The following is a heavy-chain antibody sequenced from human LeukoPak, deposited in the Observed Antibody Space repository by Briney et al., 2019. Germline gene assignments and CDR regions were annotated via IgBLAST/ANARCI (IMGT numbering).Heavy chain of an antibody. CDR3: ARDERQDSMIVVLNWFDP. J-gene: IGHJ5*02. V-gene: IGHV3-21*01. CDR1: GFTFSSYS. D-gene: IGHD3-22*01. CDR2: ISSSSSYI. Sequence: GGSLRLSCAASGFTFSSYSMNWVRQAPGKGLEWVSSISSSSSYIYYADSVKGRFTISRDNAKNSLYLQMNSLRAEDTAVYYCARDERQDSMIVVLNWFDPWGQGTLVTVSS.